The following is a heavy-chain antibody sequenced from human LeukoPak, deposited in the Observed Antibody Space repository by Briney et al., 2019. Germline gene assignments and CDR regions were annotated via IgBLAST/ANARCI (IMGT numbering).Heavy chain of an antibody. CDR3: VRLRGLYYYYYYMDV. CDR2: INHSGRT. J-gene: IGHJ6*03. Sequence: PSETLSLTCAVYGGSFSGYYWSWIRQPPGRGGEWIGEINHSGRTSYNPSLKSRVTISVYTSKKQCSLKLSSVTAADTAVYYCVRLRGLYYYYYYMDVWGKGTTVTVSS. CDR1: GGSFSGYY. V-gene: IGHV4-34*01.